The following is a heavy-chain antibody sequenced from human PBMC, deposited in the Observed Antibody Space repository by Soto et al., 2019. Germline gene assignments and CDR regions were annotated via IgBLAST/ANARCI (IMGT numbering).Heavy chain of an antibody. D-gene: IGHD5-12*01. Sequence: GGSLRLSCAASGVSFSGSYMSWLRLAPGKGLEWVSAISGSGGSTYYADSVKGRFTISRDNSKNTLYLQMNSLRAEDTAVYYCANGERATDGYWGQGT. CDR3: ANGERATDGY. V-gene: IGHV3-23*01. J-gene: IGHJ4*02. CDR1: GVSFSGSY. CDR2: ISGSGGST.